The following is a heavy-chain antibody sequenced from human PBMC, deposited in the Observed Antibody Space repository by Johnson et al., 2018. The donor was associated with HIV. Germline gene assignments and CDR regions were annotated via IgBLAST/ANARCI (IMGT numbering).Heavy chain of an antibody. CDR2: ISWNSGSI. Sequence: VQLVESGGGLVQPGGSLRLSCGASGFTFNDHWMQWVRQAPGKGLEWVSGISWNSGSIGYADSVKGRFTISRDNAKNSLYLQMNSLRAEDTAVYYCARDRGYSGSYFGAFDIWGQGTMVTVSS. CDR1: GFTFNDHW. J-gene: IGHJ3*02. V-gene: IGHV3-9*01. CDR3: ARDRGYSGSYFGAFDI. D-gene: IGHD1-26*01.